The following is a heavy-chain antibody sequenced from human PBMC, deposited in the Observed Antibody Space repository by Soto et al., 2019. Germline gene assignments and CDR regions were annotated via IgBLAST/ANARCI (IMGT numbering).Heavy chain of an antibody. V-gene: IGHV1-18*01. D-gene: IGHD6-6*01. J-gene: IGHJ6*02. Sequence: ASVKVSCKASGYTFTSYGISWVRQAPGQGLEWMGWISADNGNTNYAQKLQGRVTMTTDTSTSTAYMELRSLRSDDTAVYYCARGKVEYSSSRPYYYYGMDVWGQGTTVTVSS. CDR1: GYTFTSYG. CDR3: ARGKVEYSSSRPYYYYGMDV. CDR2: ISADNGNT.